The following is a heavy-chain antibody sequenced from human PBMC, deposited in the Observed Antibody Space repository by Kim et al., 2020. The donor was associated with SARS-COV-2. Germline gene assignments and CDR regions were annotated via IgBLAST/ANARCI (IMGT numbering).Heavy chain of an antibody. D-gene: IGHD5-18*01. CDR3: ARDESGYSYGFDY. V-gene: IGHV1-69*13. J-gene: IGHJ4*02. Sequence: SVKVSCKASGGTFSSYAISWVRQAPGQGLEWMGGIIPIFGTANYAQKFQGRVTITADESTSTAYMELSSLRSEDTAVYYCARDESGYSYGFDYWGQGTLVTVSS. CDR2: IIPIFGTA. CDR1: GGTFSSYA.